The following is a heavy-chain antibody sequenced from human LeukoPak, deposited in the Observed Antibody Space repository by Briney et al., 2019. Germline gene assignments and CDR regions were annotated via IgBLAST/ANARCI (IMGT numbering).Heavy chain of an antibody. J-gene: IGHJ4*02. V-gene: IGHV1-8*03. CDR2: MNPNSGNT. CDR3: ARVVGYSSSWYQDFDY. CDR1: GYTFTGYY. Sequence: ASVKVSCKASGYTFTGYYMHWVRQAPGQGLEWMGWMNPNSGNTGYAQKFQGRVTITRNTSISTAYMELSSLRSEDTAVYYCARVVGYSSSWYQDFDYWGQGTLVTVSS. D-gene: IGHD6-13*01.